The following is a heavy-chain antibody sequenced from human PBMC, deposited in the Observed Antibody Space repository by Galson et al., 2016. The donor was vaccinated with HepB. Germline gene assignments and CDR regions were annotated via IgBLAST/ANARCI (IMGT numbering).Heavy chain of an antibody. J-gene: IGHJ6*02. CDR2: SRNKANSYST. D-gene: IGHD3-16*01. V-gene: IGHV3-72*01. Sequence: SLRLSCAASEFTVSDHYIDWVRQAPGKGLEWIGRSRNKANSYSTEYAASVQGRFTISRDDSQNSLYLQMNSLKTEVTAVYYCGRYRTSGGGMDVWGQGATVTVSS. CDR1: EFTVSDHY. CDR3: GRYRTSGGGMDV.